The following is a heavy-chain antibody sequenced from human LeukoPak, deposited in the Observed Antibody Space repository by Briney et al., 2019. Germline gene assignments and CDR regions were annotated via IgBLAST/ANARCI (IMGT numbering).Heavy chain of an antibody. CDR1: GYTFTSYD. CDR2: MNPNSGNT. V-gene: IGHV1-8*01. D-gene: IGHD3-10*01. CDR3: ARVPQELLWFGELLLRRNWFDP. Sequence: GASVKVSCKASGYTFTSYDINWVRQATGQGLEWMGWMNPNSGNTGYAQKFQGRVTMTRNTSISTAYMELSSLRSEDTAVYYCARVPQELLWFGELLLRRNWFDPWGQGTLVTVSS. J-gene: IGHJ5*02.